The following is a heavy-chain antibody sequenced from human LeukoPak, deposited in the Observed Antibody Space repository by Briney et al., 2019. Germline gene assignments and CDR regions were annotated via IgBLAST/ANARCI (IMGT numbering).Heavy chain of an antibody. J-gene: IGHJ4*02. CDR3: AKDLWRFGETGTKYDY. V-gene: IGHV3-23*01. CDR1: GFTFSSYA. Sequence: QSGGSLRLSCAASGFTFSSYAMSWVRQAPGKGLEWVSAISGSGGSTYYADSVKGRFTISRDNSKNTLYLQMNSLRAEDTAVYYCAKDLWRFGETGTKYDYWGQGTLVTVSS. CDR2: ISGSGGST. D-gene: IGHD3-10*01.